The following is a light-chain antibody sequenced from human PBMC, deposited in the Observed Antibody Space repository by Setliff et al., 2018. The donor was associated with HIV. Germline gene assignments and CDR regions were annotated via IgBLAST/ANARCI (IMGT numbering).Light chain of an antibody. CDR3: CSYAGSYTSLYV. CDR1: SSDVGGYNY. J-gene: IGLJ1*01. CDR2: DVT. Sequence: ALTQPRSVSGSPGQSVTISCTGTSSDVGGYNYVSWYQHLPGKAPKLMIYDVTKRPSGVPDRFSGSKSGNTASLTISGLQSEDEADYYCCSYAGSYTSLYVFGTGTKGTV. V-gene: IGLV2-11*01.